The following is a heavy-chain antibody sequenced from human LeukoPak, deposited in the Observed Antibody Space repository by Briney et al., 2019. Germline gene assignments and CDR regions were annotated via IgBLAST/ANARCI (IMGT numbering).Heavy chain of an antibody. CDR1: GYTFTSYG. CDR3: ARDRSGSYGPYYGMDV. J-gene: IGHJ6*02. D-gene: IGHD1-26*01. CDR2: ISAYNGNT. Sequence: ASVKVSCKASGYTFTSYGISWVRQAPGQGLEWMGWISAYNGNTNYAQKLQGRVTMTTDTSTSTAYMELRSLRSEDTAVYYCARDRSGSYGPYYGMDVWGHGTTVTVSS. V-gene: IGHV1-18*01.